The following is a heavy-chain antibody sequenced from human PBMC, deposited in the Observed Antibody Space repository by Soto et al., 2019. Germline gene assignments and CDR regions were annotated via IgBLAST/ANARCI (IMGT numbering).Heavy chain of an antibody. V-gene: IGHV4-34*01. CDR2: VNDSGNS. Sequence: SETLSLTCGVSGGSFSGYYWSWIRQPPGKGLEWIGEVNDSGNSNYNPSLKRRVVISVDTPKNEFSLKLNTVTAADTGVYYCARGRRWLPEEMFDLWGQGALVTVSS. CDR1: GGSFSGYY. CDR3: ARGRRWLPEEMFDL. J-gene: IGHJ5*02. D-gene: IGHD5-12*01.